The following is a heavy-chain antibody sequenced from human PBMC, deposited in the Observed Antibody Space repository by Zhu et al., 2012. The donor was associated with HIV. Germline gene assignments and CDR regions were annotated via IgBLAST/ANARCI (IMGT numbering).Heavy chain of an antibody. J-gene: IGHJ6*02. D-gene: IGHD3-3*01. CDR1: GFQFSNDY. CDR2: ISGDGRTT. V-gene: IGHV3-11*04. CDR3: ARTLFADFLDGVLIGNYYYGMDV. Sequence: QVQLVESGGALVKPGGSVRLSCAASGFQFSNDYMSWIRKAPGKGLECLAYISGDGRTTFYADSVRGRFTISRDNAKNTLFLQLNSLRADDTAEYYCARTLFADFLDGVLIGNYYYGMDVWDQGP.